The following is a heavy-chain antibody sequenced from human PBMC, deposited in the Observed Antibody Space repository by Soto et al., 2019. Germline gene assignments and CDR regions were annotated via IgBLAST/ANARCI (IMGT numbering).Heavy chain of an antibody. CDR1: GFTFSTYG. CDR2: IWSDGSYK. J-gene: IGHJ4*02. CDR3: ARDLDSGSYAY. V-gene: IGHV3-33*01. Sequence: QVQLVESGVGVVQPGRSLRLSCAASGFTFSTYGMHWVRQAPGKGLEWVAVIWSDGSYKDYADSIEGRFTISRDNSKNTFYLQMNSLRADDTALYYCARDLDSGSYAYWGQGTLVTVSS. D-gene: IGHD1-26*01.